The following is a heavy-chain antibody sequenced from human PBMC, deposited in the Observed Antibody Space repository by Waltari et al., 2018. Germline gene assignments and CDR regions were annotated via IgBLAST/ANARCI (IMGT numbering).Heavy chain of an antibody. Sequence: EVQLLESGGGLVQPGGSLRLSCAASGFTFSSYAMSWVRQAPGKGLGWVSASSGSGGSTYDADSVKGRFTISRDNSKNTLYLQMNSLRAEDTAVYYCASNSSSWYYFDYWGQGTLVTVSS. CDR2: SSGSGGST. D-gene: IGHD6-13*01. V-gene: IGHV3-23*01. J-gene: IGHJ4*02. CDR1: GFTFSSYA. CDR3: ASNSSSWYYFDY.